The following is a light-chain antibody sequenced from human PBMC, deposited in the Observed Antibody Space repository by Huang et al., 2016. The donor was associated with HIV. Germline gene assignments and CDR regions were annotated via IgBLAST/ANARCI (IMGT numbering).Light chain of an antibody. CDR3: QQYSSSPPYT. J-gene: IGKJ2*01. CDR1: RSVSSY. V-gene: IGKV3-20*01. CDR2: GAS. Sequence: EIVLTQSPGTLSLSPGERATLSCRASRSVSSYLAWYQQKPGEAPRLLIYGASSRAPGIPDRFSGSGSGTDFTLSISRLEPEDFAVYYCQQYSSSPPYTFGQGTKLETK.